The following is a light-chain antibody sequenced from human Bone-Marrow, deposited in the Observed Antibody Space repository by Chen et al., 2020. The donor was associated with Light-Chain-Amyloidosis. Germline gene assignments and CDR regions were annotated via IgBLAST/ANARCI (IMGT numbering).Light chain of an antibody. J-gene: IGKJ1*01. CDR2: YAS. CDR1: QNVGRW. V-gene: IGKV1-5*01. CDR3: QLYNTYSTT. Sequence: IKMTKSPSTLSASVGDRVTITCRASQNVGRWVDWYQQKAGKAPEVLNYYASSLKRGVPSRCSGSGSGSEFTLTITSLQPDDYATYYCQLYNTYSTTFGQGTKVDI.